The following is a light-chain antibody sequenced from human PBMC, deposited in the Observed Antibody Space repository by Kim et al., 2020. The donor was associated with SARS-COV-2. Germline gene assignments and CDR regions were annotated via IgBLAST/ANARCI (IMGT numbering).Light chain of an antibody. CDR1: RSDVGDYNF. V-gene: IGLV2-14*01. CDR3: SSYTSSNILL. CDR2: EVT. J-gene: IGLJ2*01. Sequence: QSVLTQPASVSGSPGQSITISCTGTRSDVGDYNFVSWYQQHPGTAPKLMIYEVTKRPSGVSNRFSGSKSGNTASLTISGLQAEDEADYYCSSYTSSNILLFGGGTQLTVL.